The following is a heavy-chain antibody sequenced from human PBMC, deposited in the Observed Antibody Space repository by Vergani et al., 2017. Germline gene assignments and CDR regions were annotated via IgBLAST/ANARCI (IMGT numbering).Heavy chain of an antibody. D-gene: IGHD4-23*01. V-gene: IGHV3-23*01. CDR3: ASNPRWPDYYYYYMDV. CDR1: EFTFSNYA. Sequence: EVQLLESGGGLVQPGGSLRLTCAASEFTFSNYAMNWVRQAPGKGLEWVSGISGSGVSAYYTDSVKGRFTISRDNSKNMLFLQMNSLRAEDTAVYYCASNPRWPDYYYYYMDVWGKGTTVTVSS. CDR2: ISGSGVSA. J-gene: IGHJ6*03.